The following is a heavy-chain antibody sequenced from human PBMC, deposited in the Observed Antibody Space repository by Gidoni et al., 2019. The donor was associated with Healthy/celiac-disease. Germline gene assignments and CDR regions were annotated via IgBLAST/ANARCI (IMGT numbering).Heavy chain of an antibody. D-gene: IGHD3-10*01. CDR1: GGTFSSYT. CDR3: ARGRLTMVRGVITLDY. Sequence: QVQLVQSGAEAKKPGSSVKVSCKASGGTFSSYTISWVRQAPGQGLEWMGRIIPILGIANYAQKFQGRVTITADKSTSTAYMELSSLRSEDTAVYYCARGRLTMVRGVITLDYWGQGTLVTVSS. J-gene: IGHJ4*02. CDR2: IIPILGIA. V-gene: IGHV1-69*02.